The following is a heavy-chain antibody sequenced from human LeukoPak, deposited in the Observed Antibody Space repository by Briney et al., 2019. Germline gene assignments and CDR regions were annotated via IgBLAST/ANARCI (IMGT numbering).Heavy chain of an antibody. D-gene: IGHD3-16*02. Sequence: GGSLRLSCAASGFTFRNYVMHWVRQAPGTGLEWVAVISYGGGNRYYADSVKGRFTISRDNSQNTFHLQMNSVRAEDTAVYYCARGYTFGGVIVNGYFDLWGRGSLVTVSS. J-gene: IGHJ2*01. CDR2: ISYGGGNR. CDR1: GFTFRNYV. V-gene: IGHV3-30*03. CDR3: ARGYTFGGVIVNGYFDL.